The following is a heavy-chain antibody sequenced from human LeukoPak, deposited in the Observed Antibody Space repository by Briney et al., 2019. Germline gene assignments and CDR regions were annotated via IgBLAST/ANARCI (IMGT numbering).Heavy chain of an antibody. CDR3: ARAAGGSYDRRYY. V-gene: IGHV4-59*12. D-gene: IGHD1-26*01. J-gene: IGHJ4*02. CDR2: IYYSGST. Sequence: SETLSLTCTVSGGSISSYYWSWIRQPPGKGLEWIGNIYYSGSTKYNPSLKSRVTISVDTSKNQFSLKLSSVTAADTAVYYCARAAGGSYDRRYYWGQGTLVTVSS. CDR1: GGSISSYY.